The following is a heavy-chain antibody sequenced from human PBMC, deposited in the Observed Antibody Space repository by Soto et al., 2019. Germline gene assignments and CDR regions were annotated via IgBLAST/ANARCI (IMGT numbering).Heavy chain of an antibody. V-gene: IGHV4-39*01. D-gene: IGHD6-19*01. CDR1: GGSISSGSYY. CDR3: ARRTELRDSSGWYLKTGAAVWYFDL. Sequence: PSETLSLTCTVSGGSISSGSYYWGWIRQPPGKGLEWIGSIYYSGSTYYNPSLKSRVTISVDTSKNQFSLKLSSVTAADTAVYYCARRTELRDSSGWYLKTGAAVWYFDLWGRGTLVTVSS. CDR2: IYYSGST. J-gene: IGHJ2*01.